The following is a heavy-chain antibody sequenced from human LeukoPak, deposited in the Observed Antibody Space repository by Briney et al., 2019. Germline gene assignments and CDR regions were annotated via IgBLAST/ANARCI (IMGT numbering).Heavy chain of an antibody. J-gene: IGHJ6*02. CDR2: ISAYNGNT. CDR3: ARARSLVGATIDYYYGMDV. Sequence: ASVKVSCKASGYTFNNMHWVRQAPGQGLEWMGWISAYNGNTNYAQKLQGRVTMTTDKSTSTAYMELSSLRSEDTAVYYCARARSLVGATIDYYYGMDVWGQGTTVTVSS. CDR1: GYTFNN. D-gene: IGHD1-26*01. V-gene: IGHV1-18*01.